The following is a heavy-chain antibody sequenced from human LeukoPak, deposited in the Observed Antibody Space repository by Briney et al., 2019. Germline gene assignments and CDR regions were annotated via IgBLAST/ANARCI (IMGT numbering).Heavy chain of an antibody. D-gene: IGHD2-15*01. J-gene: IGHJ4*02. Sequence: PSETLSLTCAVYGGSFSGYYWSWIRQPPGKGLEWIGEINHSGSTNYNPSLKSRVTISVDTSKNQFSLKLSSVTAADTAVYYCARGNIVVVVAATSDNFDYWGQGTLVTVSS. V-gene: IGHV4-34*01. CDR1: GGSFSGYY. CDR3: ARGNIVVVVAATSDNFDY. CDR2: INHSGST.